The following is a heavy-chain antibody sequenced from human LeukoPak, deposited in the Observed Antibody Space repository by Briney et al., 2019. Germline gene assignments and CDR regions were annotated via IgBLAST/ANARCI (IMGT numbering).Heavy chain of an antibody. D-gene: IGHD2-21*01. CDR3: ARGARDWPNWFDP. Sequence: ASVKVSCKASGYTFTSYDINWVRQGTGRGLEWMGWMNPNSGNTGYAQKFQGRVTMTRNTSISTAYMELSSLRSEDTAVYYCARGARDWPNWFDPWGQGTLVTVSS. CDR2: MNPNSGNT. V-gene: IGHV1-8*01. J-gene: IGHJ5*02. CDR1: GYTFTSYD.